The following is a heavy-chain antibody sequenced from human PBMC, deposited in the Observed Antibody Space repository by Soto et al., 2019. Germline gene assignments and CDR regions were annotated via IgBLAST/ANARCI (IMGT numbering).Heavy chain of an antibody. CDR2: IHYSGTT. CDR1: GTSISSYY. Sequence: PSETLSLTCTVSGTSISSYYWSWIRQPPGKGLEWIANIHYSGTTNYNPSLASLVTLSVDTSKNQFSLKMTSVTAADRAMYFCARYNSYAIDYWGRGNMVTVSS. J-gene: IGHJ4*02. D-gene: IGHD2-8*01. V-gene: IGHV4-59*01. CDR3: ARYNSYAIDY.